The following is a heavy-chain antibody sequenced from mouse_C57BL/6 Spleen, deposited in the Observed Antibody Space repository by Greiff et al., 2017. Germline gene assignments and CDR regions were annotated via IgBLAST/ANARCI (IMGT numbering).Heavy chain of an antibody. J-gene: IGHJ3*01. CDR2: IYTSGGST. CDR1: GYTFTSYD. D-gene: IGHD4-1*01. Sequence: VQLQQSGPELVKPGASVKLSCKASGYTFTSYDINWVKQSPGQGLEWIGWIYTSGGSTKYNEKLKGKATLTVDNSSSTAYMERHSRTSEDSAVYFCASPNWEFAYWGQGTLVTGSA. CDR3: ASPNWEFAY. V-gene: IGHV1-85*01.